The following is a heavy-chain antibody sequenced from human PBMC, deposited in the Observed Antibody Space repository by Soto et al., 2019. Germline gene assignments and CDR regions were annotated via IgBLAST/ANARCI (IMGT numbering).Heavy chain of an antibody. Sequence: PGGSLRLSCAASGFTFSSYGMHWVRQAPGKGLEWVAVISYDGSNKYYADSVKGRFTISRDNSKNTLHLQMNSLRAEDTAVYYCAKDAKRIAVAGTQVDYWGQGTLVTVSS. CDR1: GFTFSSYG. CDR2: ISYDGSNK. D-gene: IGHD6-19*01. V-gene: IGHV3-30*18. CDR3: AKDAKRIAVAGTQVDY. J-gene: IGHJ4*02.